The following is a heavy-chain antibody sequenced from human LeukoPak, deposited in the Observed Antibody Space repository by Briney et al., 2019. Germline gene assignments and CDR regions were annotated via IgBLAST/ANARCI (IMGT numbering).Heavy chain of an antibody. V-gene: IGHV4-59*01. CDR3: AAVEMATSPFDY. J-gene: IGHJ4*02. CDR2: IYYSGST. D-gene: IGHD5-24*01. Sequence: LEPLSLTCRVDDRRISKDCRSWIWPNPGKKQEWIGYIYYSGSTNYNPSLKSRVTISVDTSKNQFSLKLSSVTAADTAVYYCAAVEMATSPFDYWGQGTLVTVSS. CDR1: DRRISKDC.